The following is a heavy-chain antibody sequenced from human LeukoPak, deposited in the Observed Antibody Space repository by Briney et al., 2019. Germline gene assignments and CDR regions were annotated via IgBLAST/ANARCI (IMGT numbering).Heavy chain of an antibody. CDR3: AREVADHSSGAFDI. V-gene: IGHV4-59*01. D-gene: IGHD3-22*01. J-gene: IGHJ3*02. CDR2: IYYSGST. CDR1: GGSISSYY. Sequence: SETLSLTCTASGGSISSYYWSWIRQPPGKGLEWIGYIYYSGSTNYNPSLKSRVTISVDTSKNQFSLKLSSVTAADTAVYYCAREVADHSSGAFDIWGQGTMVTVSS.